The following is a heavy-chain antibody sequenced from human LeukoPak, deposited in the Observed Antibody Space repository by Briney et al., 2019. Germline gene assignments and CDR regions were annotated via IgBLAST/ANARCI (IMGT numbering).Heavy chain of an antibody. CDR2: ISGSGGST. D-gene: IGHD1-26*01. Sequence: PGGSLRLSCAASGFTFSSYAMSWVRQAPGKGLEWVSAISGSGGSTYYADSVKGRFTISRDNSKNTLYLQMNSLRAEDTAVYYCAWSGRGAHYFDYWGQGTLVTVSS. V-gene: IGHV3-23*01. CDR3: AWSGRGAHYFDY. J-gene: IGHJ4*02. CDR1: GFTFSSYA.